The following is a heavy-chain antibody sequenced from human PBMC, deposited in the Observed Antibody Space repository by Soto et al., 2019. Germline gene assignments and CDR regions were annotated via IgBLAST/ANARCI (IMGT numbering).Heavy chain of an antibody. CDR1: GCAISDYY. J-gene: IGHJ2*01. CDR3: TLCATAGYFDL. CDR2: LYASGTT. Sequence: SEALALTCDVSGCAISDYYWCWIRQPAGKGLEWIGRLYASGTTDYNPSLRSRVTMSVDTSKNHFSLRLNSVTAADTAVYYCTLCATAGYFDLWGRGTLVPVSS. V-gene: IGHV4-4*07.